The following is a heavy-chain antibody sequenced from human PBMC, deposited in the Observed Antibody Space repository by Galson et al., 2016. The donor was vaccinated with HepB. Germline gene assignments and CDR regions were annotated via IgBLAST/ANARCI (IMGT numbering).Heavy chain of an antibody. CDR1: GYTFTTYW. D-gene: IGHD3-10*01. J-gene: IGHJ4*02. CDR2: IYPGDSDT. CDR3: ARSGYYDSGGYADRWDF. Sequence: QSGAEVKKPGESLKISCKGSGYTFTTYWIGWVRQMPGKGLEWMGIIYPGDSDTRYSPSFQGQVTISADKSINTAYLQWSSLKASDTAMYYCARSGYYDSGGYADRWDFWGQGTLVTVSS. V-gene: IGHV5-51*01.